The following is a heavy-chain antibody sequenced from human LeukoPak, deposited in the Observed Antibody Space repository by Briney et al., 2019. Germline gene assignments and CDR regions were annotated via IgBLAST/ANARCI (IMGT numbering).Heavy chain of an antibody. CDR3: ARLEITTVTTSDY. D-gene: IGHD4-17*01. CDR1: GGTFSSYA. V-gene: IGHV1-69*01. J-gene: IGHJ4*02. CDR2: IIPIFGTA. Sequence: AASVKVSCKASGGTFSSYAISWVRQAPGQGLEWMGGIIPIFGTANYAQKFQGRVTITVDESTSTAYMELSSLRSEDTAVYYCARLEITTVTTSDYWGQGTLVTVSS.